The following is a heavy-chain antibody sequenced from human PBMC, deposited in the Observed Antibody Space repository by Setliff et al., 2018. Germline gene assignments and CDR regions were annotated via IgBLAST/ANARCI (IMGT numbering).Heavy chain of an antibody. J-gene: IGHJ4*02. Sequence: ETLSLTCAVSGDSISSGYYYWAWIRQTPGKGLEWVGSLSFAGDAYYNPSLKSRVTMSLDTSKNQFSLRVKSVTAADTALYSCARDPGFRSGTWALDNWGQGTPVTVSS. CDR1: GDSISSGYYY. CDR2: LSFAGDA. CDR3: ARDPGFRSGTWALDN. V-gene: IGHV4-39*07. D-gene: IGHD3-16*01.